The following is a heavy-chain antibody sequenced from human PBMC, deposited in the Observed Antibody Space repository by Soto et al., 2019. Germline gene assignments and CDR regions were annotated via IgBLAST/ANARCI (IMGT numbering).Heavy chain of an antibody. J-gene: IGHJ3*02. CDR2: INHSGST. CDR3: ARGHYSYDAFDI. V-gene: IGHV4-34*01. D-gene: IGHD2-15*01. Sequence: SETLSLTCAVYGGSFSGYYWSWIRQPPGKGLEWIGEINHSGSTSYNPSLKSRVTISVDTSKNQFSLRLSSVTAADTAVYYCARGHYSYDAFDIWGQGTMVTVSS. CDR1: GGSFSGYY.